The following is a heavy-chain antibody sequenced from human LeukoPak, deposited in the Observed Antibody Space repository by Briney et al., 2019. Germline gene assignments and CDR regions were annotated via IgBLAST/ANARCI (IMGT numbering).Heavy chain of an antibody. CDR2: ISTSGSTI. V-gene: IGHV3-48*03. D-gene: IGHD6-13*01. CDR1: GFTFSSYE. J-gene: IGHJ5*02. Sequence: GGSLRLSCAASGFTFSSYEMNWVRQAPGKGLEWVSYISTSGSTIYYADSVKGRFTISRDNSKNTLYLQMHSLRAEDTAVYYCAKNWVASSWFNWFDPWGQGTLVTVSS. CDR3: AKNWVASSWFNWFDP.